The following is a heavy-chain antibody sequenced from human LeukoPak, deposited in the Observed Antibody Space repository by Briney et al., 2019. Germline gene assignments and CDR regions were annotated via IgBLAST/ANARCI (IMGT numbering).Heavy chain of an antibody. CDR3: ASQLGMVATGGDY. D-gene: IGHD5-12*01. CDR2: FDPEDGET. Sequence: ASVKVSCRVSGYTLTELSMHWVRQAPGKGLEWMGGFDPEDGETIYAQKFQGRVTMTEDTSTDTACMELSSLRSEDTAVYYCASQLGMVATGGDYWGQGTLVTVSS. J-gene: IGHJ4*02. CDR1: GYTLTELS. V-gene: IGHV1-24*01.